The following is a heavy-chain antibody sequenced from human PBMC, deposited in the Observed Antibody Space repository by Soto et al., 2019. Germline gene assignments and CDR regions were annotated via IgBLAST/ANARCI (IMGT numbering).Heavy chain of an antibody. CDR1: GGSISSGGYS. J-gene: IGHJ4*02. CDR2: IDHSGST. CDR3: AAGAIFGVVPLDY. V-gene: IGHV4-30-2*01. Sequence: QLQLQESGSGLVKPSQTLSLTCAVSGGSISSGGYSWSWIRQPPGKGLEWIGYIDHSGSTYYNPSLQNRVTISVDRSKNQFSLKLSSVTAADTAVYYCAAGAIFGVVPLDYWGQGTLVTVSS. D-gene: IGHD3-3*01.